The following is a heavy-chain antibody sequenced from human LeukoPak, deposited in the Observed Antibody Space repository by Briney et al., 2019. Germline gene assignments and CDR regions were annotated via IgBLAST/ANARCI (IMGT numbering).Heavy chain of an antibody. D-gene: IGHD4-23*01. CDR1: GFTFSSYG. CDR2: ISYDGSNK. CDR3: AKLDYGGNTD. Sequence: GGSLRLSCAASGFTFSSYGMHWVRQAPGKGLEWVAVISYDGSNKYYADSVKGRFTISRDNSKNTLYLQMNSLRAEDTAVYYCAKLDYGGNTDWGQGTLVTVSS. J-gene: IGHJ4*02. V-gene: IGHV3-30*18.